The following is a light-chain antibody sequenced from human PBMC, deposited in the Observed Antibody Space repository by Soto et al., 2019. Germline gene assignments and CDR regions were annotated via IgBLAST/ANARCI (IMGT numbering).Light chain of an antibody. J-gene: IGKJ4*01. CDR2: DAS. Sequence: RVMTQSPATLSLSPGDRATLSCRASQSVGNDLAWYQQKPGQAPRLLIYDASTRATGIPARFSGSGSGTEFTLTISSLLSEDFAVYSCQQYNNWPLTFGGGTKMEIK. CDR1: QSVGND. V-gene: IGKV3D-15*01. CDR3: QQYNNWPLT.